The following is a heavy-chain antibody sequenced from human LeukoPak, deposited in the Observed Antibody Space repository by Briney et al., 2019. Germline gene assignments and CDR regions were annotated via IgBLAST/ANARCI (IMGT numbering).Heavy chain of an antibody. V-gene: IGHV3-21*01. J-gene: IGHJ5*02. CDR1: GFTFISYT. Sequence: PGGSLRLSCAASGFTFISYTMNWVRQAPGKRLEWVSSISSSSDYLYYADSVKGRFTISRDNAKKSLYLQMHSLRVEDTAVYYCARDRGEWELYKGSFDPWGQGTLVTVSS. D-gene: IGHD1-26*01. CDR3: ARDRGEWELYKGSFDP. CDR2: ISSSSDYL.